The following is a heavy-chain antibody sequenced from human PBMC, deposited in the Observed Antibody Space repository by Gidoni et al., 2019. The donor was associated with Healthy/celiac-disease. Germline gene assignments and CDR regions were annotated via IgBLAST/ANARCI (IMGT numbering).Heavy chain of an antibody. CDR1: GGTFSSYA. Sequence: QVQLVQSGAVVKKPGSSVKVSCKASGGTFSSYAISWVRQAPGQGLEWMGGIIPIFGTANNAQKFQGRVTITADESTGTAYKELSSLRSEDTAVYYCARGPGYSGYDYFDYWGQGTLVTVSS. J-gene: IGHJ4*02. CDR3: ARGPGYSGYDYFDY. CDR2: IIPIFGTA. V-gene: IGHV1-69*01. D-gene: IGHD5-12*01.